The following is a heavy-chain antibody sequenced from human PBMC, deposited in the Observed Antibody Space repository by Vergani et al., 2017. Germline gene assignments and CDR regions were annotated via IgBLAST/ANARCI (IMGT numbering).Heavy chain of an antibody. J-gene: IGHJ3*02. CDR2: INAGNGNT. CDR1: GYTFTSYY. Sequence: QVQLVQSGAEVKKPGASVKVSCKASGYTFTSYYMHWVRQAPGQRLEWMGWINAGNGNTKYSQKFQGRVTITRDTSASTAYMELSSLRSEDTAVYYCARGPDSSGWYDDAFDIWGQGTMVTVSS. D-gene: IGHD6-19*01. V-gene: IGHV1-3*01. CDR3: ARGPDSSGWYDDAFDI.